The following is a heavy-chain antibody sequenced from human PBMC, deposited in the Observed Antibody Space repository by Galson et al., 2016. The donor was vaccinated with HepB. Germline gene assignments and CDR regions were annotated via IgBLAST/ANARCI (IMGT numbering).Heavy chain of an antibody. D-gene: IGHD2-2*01. CDR1: GFTFSNFW. J-gene: IGHJ6*02. V-gene: IGHV3-74*01. CDR3: AVVPAVLYGMDV. CDR2: INGDGTNT. Sequence: LGLSCAASGFTFSNFWMHWVRQAPGEGPVWVSRINGDGTNTTYADSVKGRFIISRDNAKNTLYLQINSLRAEDTAVYYCAVVPAVLYGMDVWGQGTTVTVSS.